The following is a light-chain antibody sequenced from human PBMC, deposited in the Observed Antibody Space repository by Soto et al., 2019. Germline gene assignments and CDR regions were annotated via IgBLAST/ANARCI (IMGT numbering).Light chain of an antibody. Sequence: EIVMTQSPATLSVSPGERATLSCSASQSVSSNLAWYQQKPGQAPRLLIYGASTRATGIPARFSGSGSGTEFTLTISSLQSEDVAVYYCQQYNNWPYTFGQGTKLEIK. CDR3: QQYNNWPYT. J-gene: IGKJ2*01. V-gene: IGKV3-15*01. CDR1: QSVSSN. CDR2: GAS.